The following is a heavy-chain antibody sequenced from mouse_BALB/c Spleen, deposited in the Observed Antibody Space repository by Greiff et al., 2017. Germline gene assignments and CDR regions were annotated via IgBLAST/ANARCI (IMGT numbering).Heavy chain of an antibody. CDR2: IDPANGNT. CDR1: GFNIKDTY. J-gene: IGHJ4*01. CDR3: AGQMWYAVDY. Sequence: VQLQQSGAELVKPGASVKLSCTASGFNIKDTYMHWVKQRPEQGLEWIGRIDPANGNTKYDPKFQGKATITADTSSNTAYLQLSSLTSEDTAVYDGAGQMWYAVDYWGQGTSVTVSS. V-gene: IGHV14-3*02.